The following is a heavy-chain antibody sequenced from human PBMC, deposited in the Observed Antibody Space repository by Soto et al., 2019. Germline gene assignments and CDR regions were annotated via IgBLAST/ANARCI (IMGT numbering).Heavy chain of an antibody. J-gene: IGHJ4*02. V-gene: IGHV4-31*03. CDR2: LYYSGST. Sequence: QVQLQESGPGLVKPSQTLSLTCTVSGGSISSGGYYWSWIRQHPGKGLEWIGYLYYSGSTYYNPARKSRVTISVDTSKNQFSLKLSSVTAADTAVYYCARAGTDYGSGSYLPDFDYWGQGTLVTVSS. CDR3: ARAGTDYGSGSYLPDFDY. CDR1: GGSISSGGYY. D-gene: IGHD3-10*01.